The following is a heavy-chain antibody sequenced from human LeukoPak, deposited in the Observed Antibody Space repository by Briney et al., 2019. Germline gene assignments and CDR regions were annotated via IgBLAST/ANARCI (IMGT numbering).Heavy chain of an antibody. Sequence: GESLKISCKISGYKLTNNWIGWVRQAPGQGLEWMGWINPNSGGTNYAQKFQGRVTMTRDTSISTAYMELSRLRSDDTAVYYCARPNGSYYYDAFDIWGQGTMVTVSS. CDR2: INPNSGGT. CDR1: GYKLTNNW. V-gene: IGHV1-2*02. D-gene: IGHD1-26*01. CDR3: ARPNGSYYYDAFDI. J-gene: IGHJ3*02.